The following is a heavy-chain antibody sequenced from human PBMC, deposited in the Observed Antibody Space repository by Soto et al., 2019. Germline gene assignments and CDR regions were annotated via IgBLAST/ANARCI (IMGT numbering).Heavy chain of an antibody. J-gene: IGHJ6*02. CDR1: GGSIRSGGYY. CDR2: TYYSGNT. Sequence: SETLSLTCTVSGGSIRSGGYYWSWVRQNPRRGLEWIGNTYYSGNTYYNPSLKSRLTISVDTSKNQFSLNLSSVTAADTAVYYCARDRLMATAGTARHYFGLDVWGQGTTVTVSS. V-gene: IGHV4-31*03. D-gene: IGHD5-18*01. CDR3: ARDRLMATAGTARHYFGLDV.